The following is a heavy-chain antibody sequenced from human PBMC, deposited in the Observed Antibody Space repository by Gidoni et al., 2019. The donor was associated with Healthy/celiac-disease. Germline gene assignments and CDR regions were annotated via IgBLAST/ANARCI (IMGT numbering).Heavy chain of an antibody. CDR1: GFTFSRYW. CDR2: IKQDGSEK. D-gene: IGHD2-15*01. Sequence: EVQLVESGGGLVQPGGSLRLSCAASGFTFSRYWMSWVRQAPGKGLEWVANIKQDGSEKYYVDSVKGRFTISRDNAKNSLYLQMNSLRAEDTAVYYCARQREYCSGGSCTVWFDPWGQGTLVTVSS. J-gene: IGHJ5*02. CDR3: ARQREYCSGGSCTVWFDP. V-gene: IGHV3-7*01.